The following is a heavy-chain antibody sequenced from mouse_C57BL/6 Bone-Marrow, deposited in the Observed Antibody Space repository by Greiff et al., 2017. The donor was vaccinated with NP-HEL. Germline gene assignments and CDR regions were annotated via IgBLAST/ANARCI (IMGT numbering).Heavy chain of an antibody. CDR1: GYSFTDYN. D-gene: IGHD2-3*01. Sequence: EVQLQQSGPELVKPGASVKISCKASGYSFTDYNMNWVKQSNGKSLEWIGVINPNYGTTSYNQKFKGKATLTVDQSSSTAYMKLNSLASEDSAVYYCARRGWLLLYFDVWGTGTTVTVSS. CDR3: ARRGWLLLYFDV. V-gene: IGHV1-39*01. J-gene: IGHJ1*03. CDR2: INPNYGTT.